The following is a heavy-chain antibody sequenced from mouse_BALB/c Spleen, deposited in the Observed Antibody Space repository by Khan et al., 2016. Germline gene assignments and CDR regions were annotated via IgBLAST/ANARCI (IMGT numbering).Heavy chain of an antibody. Sequence: EVQLQESGPGLVKPSQSLSLPCSVTGYSITSGYDWNWIRQFPGNNLEWMGYISYDGSNNYNPSLKNRISIARDTSKNQFFLKLNSVTTEATASYYCARLRRVYAIYYWCPGPSVTVSS. J-gene: IGHJ4*01. CDR2: ISYDGSN. V-gene: IGHV3-6*02. D-gene: IGHD2-12*01. CDR3: ARLRRVYAIYY. CDR1: GYSITSGYD.